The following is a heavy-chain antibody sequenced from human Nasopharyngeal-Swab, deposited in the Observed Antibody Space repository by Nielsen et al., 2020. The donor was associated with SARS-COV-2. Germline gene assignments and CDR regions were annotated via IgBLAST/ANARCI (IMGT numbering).Heavy chain of an antibody. V-gene: IGHV3-48*04. J-gene: IGHJ2*01. CDR1: GFPFSDYS. CDR2: ISNGGSII. CDR3: ARFSNKGNRYWFFDL. D-gene: IGHD1-14*01. Sequence: GSLRLSCAASGFPFSDYSMNWVRQAPGKGLEWVSYISNGGSIIYYADSGKGRFTISRDNAGTSLSLQMNSLRAEDTAVYYCARFSNKGNRYWFFDLWGRGTLVTVSS.